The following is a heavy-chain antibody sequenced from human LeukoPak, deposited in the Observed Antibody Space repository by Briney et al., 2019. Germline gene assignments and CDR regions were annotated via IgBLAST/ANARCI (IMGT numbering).Heavy chain of an antibody. CDR3: ARGRGGIAARHTYNWFDP. J-gene: IGHJ5*02. D-gene: IGHD6-6*01. V-gene: IGHV4-34*01. CDR2: INHSGST. Sequence: PSETLSLTCAVYGGSFSGYYWSWIRQPPGKGLEWIGEINHSGSTNYNPSLKSRVTISVDTSKHQFSLKLSSVTAADTAVYYCARGRGGIAARHTYNWFDPWGQGTLVTVSS. CDR1: GGSFSGYY.